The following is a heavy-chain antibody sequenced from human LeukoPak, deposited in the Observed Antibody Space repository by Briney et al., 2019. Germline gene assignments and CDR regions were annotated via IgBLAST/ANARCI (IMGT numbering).Heavy chain of an antibody. V-gene: IGHV3-23*01. CDR2: ISSSGGNT. Sequence: GGSLRLSCAASGFTFSSYTMSWVRQAPGKGLEWVSTISSSGGNTYYVDSVKGRFTISRDNSKSTLYLQVNSLRAEDTAVYYCAKDSPSAPVTSVWGQGTLVTVSS. CDR1: GFTFSSYT. CDR3: AKDSPSAPVTSV. D-gene: IGHD4-17*01. J-gene: IGHJ4*02.